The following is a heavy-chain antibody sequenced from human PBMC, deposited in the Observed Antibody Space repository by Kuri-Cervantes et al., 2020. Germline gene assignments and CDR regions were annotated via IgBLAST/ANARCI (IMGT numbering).Heavy chain of an antibody. CDR1: GFTFSTYS. CDR2: ISSNSYTV. CDR3: ARVRDGYNPPVIDY. D-gene: IGHD5-24*01. Sequence: GESLKISCAASGFTFSTYSMNWVRQAPGKGLEWVSYISSNSYTVYYADSVRGRFTISRDNAKNSLYLQMNSLRAEDTAVYYCARVRDGYNPPVIDYWGQGTLVTVSS. J-gene: IGHJ4*02. V-gene: IGHV3-48*04.